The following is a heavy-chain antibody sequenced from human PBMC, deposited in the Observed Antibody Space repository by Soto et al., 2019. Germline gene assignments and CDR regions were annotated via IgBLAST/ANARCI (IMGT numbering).Heavy chain of an antibody. CDR3: AKVRESGYYPYPLVCDY. D-gene: IGHD3-3*01. J-gene: IGHJ4*02. CDR2: ISYDGSNK. V-gene: IGHV3-30*18. CDR1: GFTFSSYG. Sequence: QVQLVESGGGVVQPGRSLRLSCAASGFTFSSYGMHWVRQAPGTGLEWVAVISYDGSNKYYADSVKGRFTISRDNSKNTLYLQMNSLRAEDTAVYYCAKVRESGYYPYPLVCDYWGQGTLVTVSS.